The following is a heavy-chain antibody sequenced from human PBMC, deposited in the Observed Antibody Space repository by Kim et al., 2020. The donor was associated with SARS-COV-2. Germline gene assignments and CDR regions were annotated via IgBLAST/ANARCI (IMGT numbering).Heavy chain of an antibody. CDR1: GGTFSSYA. Sequence: SVKVSCKASGGTFSSYAISWVRQAPGQGLEWMGGIIPIFGTANYAQKFQGRVTITADESTSTAYMELSSLRSEDTAVYYCAAEGGSYRGFDYWGQGTLVTVSP. CDR3: AAEGGSYRGFDY. D-gene: IGHD1-26*01. V-gene: IGHV1-69*13. J-gene: IGHJ4*02. CDR2: IIPIFGTA.